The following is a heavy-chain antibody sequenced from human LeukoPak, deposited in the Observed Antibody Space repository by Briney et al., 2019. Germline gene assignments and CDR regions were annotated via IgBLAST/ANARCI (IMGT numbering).Heavy chain of an antibody. Sequence: GGSLRLSCAASGFSFSSYWMSWVRQAPGKGLEWVANIKQDGSEKYYVDSVKGRFTISRDNAKNPLYLQMNSLRAEDTAVYYCARHNPYSSGWYCFDDWGQGTLVTVSS. V-gene: IGHV3-7*02. CDR1: GFSFSSYW. D-gene: IGHD6-13*01. J-gene: IGHJ4*02. CDR3: ARHNPYSSGWYCFDD. CDR2: IKQDGSEK.